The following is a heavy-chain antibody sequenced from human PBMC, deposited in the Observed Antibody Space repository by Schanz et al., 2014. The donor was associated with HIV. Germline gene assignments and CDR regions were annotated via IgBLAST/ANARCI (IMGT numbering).Heavy chain of an antibody. CDR1: GITFDDYA. Sequence: EVQLLQSGGGLVQPGGSLRLSCADSGITFDDYAMHWVRQAPGKGLEWVSGISWNSGSIGYADSVKGRFTISRDNAKNYLYLQMNRLRAEDTALYYCAKDTEQLRYLGYFDYWGQGTLVTVSS. V-gene: IGHV3-9*01. D-gene: IGHD3-9*01. CDR3: AKDTEQLRYLGYFDY. J-gene: IGHJ4*02. CDR2: ISWNSGSI.